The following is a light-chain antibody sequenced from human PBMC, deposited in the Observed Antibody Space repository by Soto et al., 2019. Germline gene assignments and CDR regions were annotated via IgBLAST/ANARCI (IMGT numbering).Light chain of an antibody. J-gene: IGKJ1*01. Sequence: DIQMTQSPSILSACVGDRVTITCRASQSIRSWLAWYQQKPGKAPKLLIYDAYSLESGVPSRFSGSGSGTEFTLTISSLQPDDFATYYCQQYVTAFRSFGQGTKVDIK. V-gene: IGKV1-5*01. CDR1: QSIRSW. CDR2: DAY. CDR3: QQYVTAFRS.